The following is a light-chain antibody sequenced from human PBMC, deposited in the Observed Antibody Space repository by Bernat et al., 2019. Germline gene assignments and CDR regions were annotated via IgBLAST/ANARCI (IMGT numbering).Light chain of an antibody. CDR2: DVS. J-gene: IGLJ1*01. CDR3: YSFTSSHRYV. Sequence: QSALTRPASVSGSPGQSITISCSGSSSDVGGYNFVSWYQQHPGKAPKLMIYDVSDRPSGISDRFSGSKSGNTASLTISGLQAEDEADYYCYSFTSSHRYVFGSGTRVTV. V-gene: IGLV2-14*03. CDR1: SSDVGGYNF.